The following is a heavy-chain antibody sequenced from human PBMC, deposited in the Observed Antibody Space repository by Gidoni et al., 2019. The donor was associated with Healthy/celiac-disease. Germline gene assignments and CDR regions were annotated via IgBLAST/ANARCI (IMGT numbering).Heavy chain of an antibody. J-gene: IGHJ4*02. D-gene: IGHD3-22*01. CDR1: GYTFTSYA. Sequence: QVQLVQSGSELKKPGASVKVSCKASGYTFTSYAMNWVRQAPGLGLEWMGWINTNTGTPTYAQGLTGRFVFSLDTSVSTAYLQISSLKAEDTAVYYCSRGVEGRYYYDSSGWFDYWGQGTLVTVSS. CDR2: INTNTGTP. V-gene: IGHV7-4-1*02. CDR3: SRGVEGRYYYDSSGWFDY.